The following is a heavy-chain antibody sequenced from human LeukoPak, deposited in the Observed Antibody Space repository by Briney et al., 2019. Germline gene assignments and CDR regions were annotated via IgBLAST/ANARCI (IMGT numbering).Heavy chain of an antibody. CDR1: GGSISSSSYY. CDR3: ARDRPVEAFDI. CDR2: IYYSGST. V-gene: IGHV4-39*02. J-gene: IGHJ3*02. D-gene: IGHD5-24*01. Sequence: SETLSLTCTVSGGSISSSSYYWGWIRQPPGKGLEWIGSIYYSGSTYYNPSLKSRVTISVDTSKNQFSLKLSSVTAADTAVYYCARDRPVEAFDIWGQGTMVTVSS.